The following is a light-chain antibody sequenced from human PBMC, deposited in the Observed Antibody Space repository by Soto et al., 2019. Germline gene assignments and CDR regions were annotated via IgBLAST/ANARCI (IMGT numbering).Light chain of an antibody. CDR2: DAS. V-gene: IGKV1-39*01. CDR3: QQSDSTTYT. Sequence: DIQMTQSPSSLSASVGDRVTITCGASKTIRTYFNWYQQKTGKAPRLLIYDASSLLSGVPSRLSGSGSGTDLTLTIASMKNEDFSTYYCQQSDSTTYTFGQGTKVDIK. J-gene: IGKJ2*01. CDR1: KTIRTY.